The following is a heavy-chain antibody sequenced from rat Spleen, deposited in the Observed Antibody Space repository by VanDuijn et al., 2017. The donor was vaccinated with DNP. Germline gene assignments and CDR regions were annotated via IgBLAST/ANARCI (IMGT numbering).Heavy chain of an antibody. Sequence: QVQLKESGPGLVQPSQTLSLTCTVSGLSLTSNSVSWFRQPPGKGLEWIAAISSGGSTYYNSALKSRLSISRDTSKSQVFLKMNSVQTEDTAMYFCARWDYDGWFAYWGQGTLVTVSS. CDR2: ISSGGST. CDR3: ARWDYDGWFAY. V-gene: IGHV2-6*01. CDR1: GLSLTSNS. D-gene: IGHD1-12*02. J-gene: IGHJ3*01.